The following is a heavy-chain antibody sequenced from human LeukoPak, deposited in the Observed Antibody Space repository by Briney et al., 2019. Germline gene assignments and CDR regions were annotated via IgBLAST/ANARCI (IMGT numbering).Heavy chain of an antibody. CDR1: GFTFSSYA. V-gene: IGHV3-23*01. J-gene: IGHJ4*02. CDR3: ASPLAYCSSTSCSKADY. D-gene: IGHD2-2*01. CDR2: ISGSGGST. Sequence: GGSLGLSCAASGFTFSSYAMSWVRQAPGKGLEWVSAISGSGGSTYYADSVKGRFTISRDNSKNTLYLQMNSLRAEDTAVYYCASPLAYCSSTSCSKADYWGQGTLVTVSS.